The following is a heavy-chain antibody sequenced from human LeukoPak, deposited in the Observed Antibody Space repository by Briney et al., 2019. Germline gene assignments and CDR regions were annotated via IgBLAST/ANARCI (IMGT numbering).Heavy chain of an antibody. CDR1: GFTFTDVY. Sequence: SGGSLRLSCAASGFTFTDVYMSWIRQSPGKGLEWLAYISPNSADISYADSVKGRFTISRDNAKNSLYLQMNSLRAEDTAVYYCARDLIVGTTIRYYFDYWGQGTLVTVSS. CDR2: ISPNSADI. J-gene: IGHJ4*02. D-gene: IGHD1-26*01. V-gene: IGHV3-11*04. CDR3: ARDLIVGTTIRYYFDY.